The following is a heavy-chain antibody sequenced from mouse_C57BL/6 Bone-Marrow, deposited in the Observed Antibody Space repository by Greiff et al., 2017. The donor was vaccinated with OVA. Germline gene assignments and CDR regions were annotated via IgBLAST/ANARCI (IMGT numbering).Heavy chain of an antibody. V-gene: IGHV1-64*01. CDR1: GYTFTSYW. CDR3: ARYYDYAYFDY. J-gene: IGHJ2*01. Sequence: QVQLQQSGAELVKPGASVKLSCKASGYTFTSYWMHWVKQRPGQGLEWIGMIHPNSGSTNYNEKFKSKATLTVDKSSSTAYMQLSSLTSEDSAVYYCARYYDYAYFDYWGQGTTLTVSS. CDR2: IHPNSGST. D-gene: IGHD2-4*01.